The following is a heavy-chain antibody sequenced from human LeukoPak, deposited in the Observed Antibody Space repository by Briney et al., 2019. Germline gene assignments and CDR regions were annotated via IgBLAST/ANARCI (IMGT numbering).Heavy chain of an antibody. V-gene: IGHV3-33*06. CDR2: IWYDGSNK. CDR3: AKETY. CDR1: GFPFSTYG. J-gene: IGHJ4*02. Sequence: GRSLRLSCAASGFPFSTYGMHWVRQAPGRGLEWVAFIWYDGSNKYYADSVKGRFTISRDNSKNTLYLQVNSLRAEDTAVYYCAKETYWGQGTLVTVSS.